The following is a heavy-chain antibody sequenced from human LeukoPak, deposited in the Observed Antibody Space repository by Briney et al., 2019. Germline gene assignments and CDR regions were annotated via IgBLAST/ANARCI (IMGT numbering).Heavy chain of an antibody. CDR3: ARDEHSKDYDFWSGYLSKYGMDV. J-gene: IGHJ6*02. D-gene: IGHD3-3*01. V-gene: IGHV3-21*01. CDR2: ISNTGSYT. Sequence: GGSLRLSCAASGFTFSGYSLTWVRQAPGKGLEWVSSISNTGSYTYYLDSVKGRFTISRDNAKNSTFLQMNSLRAEDTAVYYCARDEHSKDYDFWSGYLSKYGMDVWGQGTTVTVSS. CDR1: GFTFSGYS.